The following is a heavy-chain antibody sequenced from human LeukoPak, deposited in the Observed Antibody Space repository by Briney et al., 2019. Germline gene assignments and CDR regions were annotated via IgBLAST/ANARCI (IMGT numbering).Heavy chain of an antibody. V-gene: IGHV4-59*01. CDR3: ARAEKAVTGTLDY. Sequence: PLETLSLTCTVSGDSISNYYWSWIRQSPGKKLEWIGYMYNRGSTIYNPSLKSRVTISTDTSKNQFSLRLTSVTAADTAVYYCARAEKAVTGTLDYWGQGTLITVSS. J-gene: IGHJ4*02. D-gene: IGHD6-19*01. CDR1: GDSISNYY. CDR2: MYNRGST.